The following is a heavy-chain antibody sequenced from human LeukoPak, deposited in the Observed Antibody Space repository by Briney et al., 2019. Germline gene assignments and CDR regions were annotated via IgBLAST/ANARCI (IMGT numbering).Heavy chain of an antibody. CDR2: ISSSGSTI. CDR1: GFTFSSYE. J-gene: IGHJ4*02. CDR3: ASLGFRSMDY. D-gene: IGHD2/OR15-2a*01. V-gene: IGHV3-48*03. Sequence: GGSLRLSCAASGFTFSSYEMNWVRQAPGKGLEWVSYISSSGSTIYYADSVKGRFTISRDNAKNSLYLKMNSLRAEDTAVYYCASLGFRSMDYWGQGTLVTVSS.